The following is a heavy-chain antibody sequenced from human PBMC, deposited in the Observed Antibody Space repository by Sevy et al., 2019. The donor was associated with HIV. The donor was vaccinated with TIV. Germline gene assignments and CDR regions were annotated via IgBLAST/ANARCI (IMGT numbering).Heavy chain of an antibody. V-gene: IGHV3-30*18. J-gene: IGHJ6*02. CDR3: AKDFTGYNGMDV. CDR1: GIIFTTSG. CDR2: ISYDGRNK. D-gene: IGHD3-9*01. Sequence: GGSLRLSCAVSGIIFTTSGMHWARQAPGKGLEWVAVISYDGRNKFYGDSVKGRFTISRDNSKNILFLQMNSLRAEDTAVYYCAKDFTGYNGMDVWGQGTMVTVSS.